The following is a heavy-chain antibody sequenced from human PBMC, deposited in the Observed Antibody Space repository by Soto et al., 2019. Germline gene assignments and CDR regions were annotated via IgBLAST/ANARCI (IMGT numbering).Heavy chain of an antibody. Sequence: LRLSCAASGFTFSSYAMSWVRQAPGKGLEWVSAISGSGGSTYYADSVKGRFTISRDNSKNTLYLQMNSLRAEDTAVYYCAKDQVTIFGVVTLDYYYYYGTDVWGQGATVTGSS. J-gene: IGHJ6*02. D-gene: IGHD3-3*01. CDR2: ISGSGGST. CDR3: AKDQVTIFGVVTLDYYYYYGTDV. V-gene: IGHV3-23*01. CDR1: GFTFSSYA.